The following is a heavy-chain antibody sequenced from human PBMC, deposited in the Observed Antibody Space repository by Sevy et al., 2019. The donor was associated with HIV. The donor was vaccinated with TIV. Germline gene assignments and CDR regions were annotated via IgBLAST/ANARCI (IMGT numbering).Heavy chain of an antibody. J-gene: IGHJ1*01. CDR1: GFTFNFFS. CDR3: ALERLSSAVAEYFHN. CDR2: ISFDGSNE. Sequence: GESLKISCAASGFTFNFFSMHWVRQAPGKGLEWVATISFDGSNEHYADSVKDRFTISRDNSKNSLFLQMNSLRADDSAVYYCALERLSSAVAEYFHNWGQGTLVTVSS. V-gene: IGHV3-30-3*01. D-gene: IGHD1-1*01.